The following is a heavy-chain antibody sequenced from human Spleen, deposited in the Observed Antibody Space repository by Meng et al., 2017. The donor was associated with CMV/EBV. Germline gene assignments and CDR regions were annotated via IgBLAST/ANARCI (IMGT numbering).Heavy chain of an antibody. D-gene: IGHD1-26*01. CDR3: ATGSGDFDH. CDR2: IYSSGRT. J-gene: IGHJ4*02. V-gene: IGHV4-4*07. CDR1: VASISSLY. Sequence: QAELEQPCPELVHACETLYITVSGYVASISSLYWSWIRQPAGKGLEWCGGIYSSGRTNYNPSLKIGVTMSVDISQNQISLRLRSVTAADTAVYYCATGSGDFDHWGQGTLVTVSS.